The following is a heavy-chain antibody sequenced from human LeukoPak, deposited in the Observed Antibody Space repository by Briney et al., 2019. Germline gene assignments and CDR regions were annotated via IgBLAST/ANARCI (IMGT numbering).Heavy chain of an antibody. V-gene: IGHV3-23*01. CDR2: ISGSGGTI. Sequence: GGSLRLSCAASGFTFSTYAMSWVRQAPGKGLECVSAISGSGGTIYYADSVKGRFTISRDNSKNTLSLQMNSLRDEDTAVYYCAREVVPYSGSYYIDYWGQGTLVTVSS. CDR3: AREVVPYSGSYYIDY. J-gene: IGHJ4*02. CDR1: GFTFSTYA. D-gene: IGHD1-26*01.